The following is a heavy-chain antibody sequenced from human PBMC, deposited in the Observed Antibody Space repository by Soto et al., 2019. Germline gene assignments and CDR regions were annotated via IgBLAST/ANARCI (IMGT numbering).Heavy chain of an antibody. CDR2: IDPSDSYT. D-gene: IGHD3-22*01. J-gene: IGHJ3*02. CDR1: GYSFTSYW. CDR3: AAHPIGTGITMIHI. V-gene: IGHV5-10-1*01. Sequence: VECLKISCKGSGYSFTSYWISWVRQMPGKGLEWMGRIDPSDSYTNYSPSFQGHVTISADKSISTAYLQWSSLKASDTAMYYCAAHPIGTGITMIHIWGHGTMVTVSS.